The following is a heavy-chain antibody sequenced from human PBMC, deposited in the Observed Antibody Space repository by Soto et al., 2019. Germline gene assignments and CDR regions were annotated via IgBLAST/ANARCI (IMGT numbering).Heavy chain of an antibody. Sequence: SETLSLTCTVSGGSISSDYWSWIRQPPGKGLEWIGYIYYSGSTNYNPSLKSRVTISVDTSKNQFSLKLSSVTAADTAVYYCARSQSGYSSSRTLFDPWGQGTLVTVSS. CDR2: IYYSGST. D-gene: IGHD6-13*01. CDR1: GGSISSDY. V-gene: IGHV4-59*01. J-gene: IGHJ5*02. CDR3: ARSQSGYSSSRTLFDP.